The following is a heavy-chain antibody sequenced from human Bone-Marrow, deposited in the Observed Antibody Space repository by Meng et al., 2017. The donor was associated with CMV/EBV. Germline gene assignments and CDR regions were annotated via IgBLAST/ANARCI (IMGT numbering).Heavy chain of an antibody. Sequence: VQLVQSGAEGKKPGASVKVSCKASGYTFTSYGISWVRQAPGQGLEWMGWISAYNGNTNYAQKLQGRVTMTTDTSTSTAYMELRSLRSDDTAVYYCVWITMVRGVTGGVGFDPWGQGTLVTVSS. CDR1: GYTFTSYG. CDR2: ISAYNGNT. J-gene: IGHJ5*02. V-gene: IGHV1-18*01. D-gene: IGHD3-10*01. CDR3: VWITMVRGVTGGVGFDP.